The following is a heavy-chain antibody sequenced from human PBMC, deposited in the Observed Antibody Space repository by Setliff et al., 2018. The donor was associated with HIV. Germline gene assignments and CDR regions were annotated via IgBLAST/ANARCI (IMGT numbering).Heavy chain of an antibody. CDR1: GGSFSGYY. D-gene: IGHD5-12*01. Sequence: PSETLSLTCAVYGGSFSGYYWSWIRQPPGKGLEWIGEINHSGSTNYNPSLKSRVTISVDTSKNQFSLKLSSVTAADTAVYYRARGRGYSGYYYYYYYMDVWGKGTTVT. CDR2: INHSGST. V-gene: IGHV4-34*01. CDR3: ARGRGYSGYYYYYYYMDV. J-gene: IGHJ6*03.